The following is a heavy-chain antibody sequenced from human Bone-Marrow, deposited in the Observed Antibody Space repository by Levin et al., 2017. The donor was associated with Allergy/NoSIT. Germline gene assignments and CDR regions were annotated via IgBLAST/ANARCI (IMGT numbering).Heavy chain of an antibody. Sequence: GESLKISCAASGFTVSNNYMRWVRQAPGKGLEWVSLIYSGGSTYYADSVKGRFTISRDKSKNTLSLQMNSLRVEDTAVYYCARGEISGVTWDYWGQGTLVTVSS. V-gene: IGHV3-53*01. CDR2: IYSGGST. CDR3: ARGEISGVTWDY. J-gene: IGHJ4*02. CDR1: GFTVSNNY. D-gene: IGHD3-10*01.